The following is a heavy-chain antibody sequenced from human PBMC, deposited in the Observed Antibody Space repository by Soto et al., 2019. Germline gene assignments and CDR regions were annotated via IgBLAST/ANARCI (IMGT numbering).Heavy chain of an antibody. D-gene: IGHD2-8*01. CDR1: GFTFTNAW. Sequence: GGSLRLSCAASGFTFTNAWINWVRQAPGKGLEWVGRIKSKTDGGTTDYAEPVKGRFAISRDDSNNMVYLQMNSLKIEDTAVYYCTSVFFSRILTGCFDFWGPGLLVT. J-gene: IGHJ4*03. V-gene: IGHV3-15*07. CDR3: TSVFFSRILTGCFDF. CDR2: IKSKTDGGTT.